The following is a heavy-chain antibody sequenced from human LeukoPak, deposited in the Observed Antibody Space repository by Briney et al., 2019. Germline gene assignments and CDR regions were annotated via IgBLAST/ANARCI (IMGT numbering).Heavy chain of an antibody. CDR2: IYYSGST. CDR1: GGSISSYY. CDR3: ARGVPSAPSAAFF. J-gene: IGHJ4*02. D-gene: IGHD2/OR15-2a*01. V-gene: IGHV4-59*01. Sequence: PPETLSLTCTVSGGSISSYYWSWIRQPPGKGLEWIGYIYYSGSTNYNPSLKSRVTISVDTSKNQFSLKLSSVTAADTAVYYCARGVPSAPSAAFFWGQGTLVTVSS.